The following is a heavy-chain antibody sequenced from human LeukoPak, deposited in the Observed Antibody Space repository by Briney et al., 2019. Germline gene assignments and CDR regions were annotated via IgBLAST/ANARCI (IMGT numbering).Heavy chain of an antibody. CDR1: GFTFHDYA. V-gene: IGHV3-9*01. CDR2: ISWNSGSI. J-gene: IGHJ4*02. CDR3: GKDKVYSLAVASRLFDY. D-gene: IGHD6-19*01. Sequence: PGRSLRLSCAASGFTFHDYAMHWVRQAPGKGLEWVSSISWNSGSIDYADSVKGRFTISRDNAKNSLYLQMNSLRAEDTALYYCGKDKVYSLAVASRLFDYWGQGTLVTVSS.